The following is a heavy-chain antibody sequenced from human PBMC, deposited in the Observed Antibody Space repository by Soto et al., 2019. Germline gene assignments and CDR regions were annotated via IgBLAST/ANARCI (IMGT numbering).Heavy chain of an antibody. CDR2: INAGNGNT. D-gene: IGHD6-13*01. CDR1: GYTFTSYA. V-gene: IGHV1-3*01. CDR3: ARDADPGIAAAGKYNWFDP. Sequence: GASVKVSCKAPGYTFTSYAMHWVRLAPGQRLERMGWINAGNGNTKYSQKFQGRVTITRDTSASTAYMELSSLRSEDTAVYYCARDADPGIAAAGKYNWFDPWGQGTLVTVSS. J-gene: IGHJ5*02.